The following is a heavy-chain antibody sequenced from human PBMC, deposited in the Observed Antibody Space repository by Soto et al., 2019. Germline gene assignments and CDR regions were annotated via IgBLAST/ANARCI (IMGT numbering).Heavy chain of an antibody. CDR3: ASTSIPSYYDFWSGYSLYYYYYGMDV. V-gene: IGHV4-59*01. CDR2: IYYSGST. J-gene: IGHJ6*02. D-gene: IGHD3-3*01. CDR1: GGSISSYY. Sequence: XETLSLTCTVAGGSISSYYWSWIRQPPGKGLEWIGYIYYSGSTNYNPSLKSRVTISVDTSKNQFSLKLSSVTAADTAVYYCASTSIPSYYDFWSGYSLYYYYYGMDVSGQGTTVTVSS.